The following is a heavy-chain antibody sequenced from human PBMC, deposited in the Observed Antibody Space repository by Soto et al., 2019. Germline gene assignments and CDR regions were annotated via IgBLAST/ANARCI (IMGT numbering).Heavy chain of an antibody. CDR3: AKRGVTGTTGYYGMDV. D-gene: IGHD1-20*01. V-gene: IGHV3-23*01. Sequence: PGGSLRLSCAASGFTFSSYAMSWVRQAPGKGLEWVSAISGSGGSTYYADSVKGRFTISRDNSKNTLYLQMNSLRAEDTAVYYCAKRGVTGTTGYYGMDVWGQGTTVTVSS. CDR1: GFTFSSYA. CDR2: ISGSGGST. J-gene: IGHJ6*02.